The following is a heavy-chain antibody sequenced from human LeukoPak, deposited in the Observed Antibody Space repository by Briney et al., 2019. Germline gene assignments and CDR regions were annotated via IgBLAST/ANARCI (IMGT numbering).Heavy chain of an antibody. CDR3: AGQKNFDY. J-gene: IGHJ4*02. V-gene: IGHV3-30*03. CDR1: GFTFSSYG. Sequence: GGSLRLSCAASGFTFSSYGMHWVRQAPGKGLEWVAVIAYDESNKYYGDSVKGRFTISRDKSKNTLYLQMNSLRAEDTAVYYCAGQKNFDYWGQGTLVTVSS. CDR2: IAYDESNK.